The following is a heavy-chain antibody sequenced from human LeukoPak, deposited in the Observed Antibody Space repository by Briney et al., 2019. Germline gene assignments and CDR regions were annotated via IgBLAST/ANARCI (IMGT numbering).Heavy chain of an antibody. D-gene: IGHD2-8*01. CDR2: ISSSSSYI. CDR1: GFTFSSYS. Sequence: GGSLRLSCAASGFTFSSYSMNWVRQAPGKGLEWVSSISSSSSYIYYADSVKGRFTISRDNAKNSLYPQMNSLRAEDTAVYYCARGRLGYCTNGVCYGYYYYYGMDVWGQGTTVTVSS. CDR3: ARGRLGYCTNGVCYGYYYYYGMDV. V-gene: IGHV3-21*01. J-gene: IGHJ6*02.